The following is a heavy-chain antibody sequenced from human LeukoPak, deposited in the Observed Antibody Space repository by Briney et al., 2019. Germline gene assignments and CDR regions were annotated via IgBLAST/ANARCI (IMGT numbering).Heavy chain of an antibody. CDR3: ARDLGRIAVAGWSLDY. CDR1: GYTFTSYC. D-gene: IGHD6-19*01. V-gene: IGHV1-18*01. CDR2: ISAYNGNT. J-gene: IGHJ4*02. Sequence: ASVKVSCKASGYTFTSYCISWVRQAPGQGLEWMGWISAYNGNTNYAQKLQGRVTMTTDTSTSTAYMELRSLRSDDTAVYYCARDLGRIAVAGWSLDYWGQGTLVTVSS.